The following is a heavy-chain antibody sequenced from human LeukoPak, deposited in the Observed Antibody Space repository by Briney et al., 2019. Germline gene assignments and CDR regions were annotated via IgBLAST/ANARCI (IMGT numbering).Heavy chain of an antibody. V-gene: IGHV1-8*01. D-gene: IGHD3-22*01. CDR2: MNPNSGNT. J-gene: IGHJ5*02. CDR1: GYTFNRNA. CDR3: ARMSYYDSSGDNWFDP. Sequence: ASVKVSCKASGYTFNRNAINWVRQATGQGLEWMGWMNPNSGNTGYAQKFQGRVTMTRNTSISTAYMELSSLRSEDTAVYYCARMSYYDSSGDNWFDPWGQGTLVTVSS.